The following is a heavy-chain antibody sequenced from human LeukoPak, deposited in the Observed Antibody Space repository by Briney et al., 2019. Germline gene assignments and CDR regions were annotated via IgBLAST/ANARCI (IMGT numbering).Heavy chain of an antibody. J-gene: IGHJ4*02. CDR3: TTVYYDFWSGYRYYFDY. CDR2: IKSKTDGGTT. V-gene: IGHV3-15*01. Sequence: GGSLRLSCAASGFTFSSYSMNWVRQAPGKGLEWVGRIKSKTDGGTTDYAASVKGRFTISRDDSKNTLYLQMNSLKTEDTAVYYCTTVYYDFWSGYRYYFDYWGQGTLVTVSS. CDR1: GFTFSSYS. D-gene: IGHD3-3*01.